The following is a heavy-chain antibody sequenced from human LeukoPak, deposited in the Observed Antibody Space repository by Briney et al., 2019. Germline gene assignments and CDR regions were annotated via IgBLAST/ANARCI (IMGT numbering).Heavy chain of an antibody. CDR1: GFTVSSNY. Sequence: GGSLRLSCAASGFTVSSNYMSWVRQAPGKGLEWVSVIYSGGSTYYADSVKGRFTISRDNTKNTLYLQMNSLRAEDTAVYYCATRYSGYDHRGYYYYYGMDVWGQGTTVTVSS. D-gene: IGHD5-12*01. CDR2: IYSGGST. CDR3: ATRYSGYDHRGYYYYYGMDV. V-gene: IGHV3-66*01. J-gene: IGHJ6*02.